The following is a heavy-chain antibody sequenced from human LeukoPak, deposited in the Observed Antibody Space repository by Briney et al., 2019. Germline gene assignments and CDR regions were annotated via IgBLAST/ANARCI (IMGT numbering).Heavy chain of an antibody. CDR2: INSDGSST. J-gene: IGHJ4*02. CDR3: AKDGGRAAAGTVDS. Sequence: PGGSLRLSCAASGFTFSSYWMHWVRQAPGKGLVWVSRINSDGSSTSYADSVKGRFTISRDNAKNTLYLQMNSLRADDTAVFYCAKDGGRAAAGTVDSWGQGALVTVSS. CDR1: GFTFSSYW. V-gene: IGHV3-74*01. D-gene: IGHD6-13*01.